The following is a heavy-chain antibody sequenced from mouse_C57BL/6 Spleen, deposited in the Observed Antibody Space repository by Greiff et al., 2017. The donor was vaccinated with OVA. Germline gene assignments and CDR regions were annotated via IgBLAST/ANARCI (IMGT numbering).Heavy chain of an antibody. V-gene: IGHV5-4*01. D-gene: IGHD2-4*01. Sequence: EVQRVESGGGLVKPGGSLKLSCAASGFTFSSYAMSWVRQTPEKRLEWVATISDGGSYTYYPDNVKGRFTISRDNAKNNLYLQMSHLKSEDTAMYYCAREGYDYDEAMDYWGQGTSVTVSS. CDR3: AREGYDYDEAMDY. CDR1: GFTFSSYA. J-gene: IGHJ4*01. CDR2: ISDGGSYT.